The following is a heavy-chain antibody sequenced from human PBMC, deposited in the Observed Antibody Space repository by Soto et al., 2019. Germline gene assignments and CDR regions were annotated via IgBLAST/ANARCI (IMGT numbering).Heavy chain of an antibody. J-gene: IGHJ4*02. V-gene: IGHV4-39*01. CDR2: IYYSGRT. D-gene: IGHD4-17*01. CDR3: ARHDYGGFGL. Sequence: QLQLQESGPGLVKPSETLSLTCTVSGGSISRSSYYWGWIRQPPGKGLEWIGSIYYSGRTYYNPSLTRRVTISVDTSKNQFSLKLSSVTAADTAVYYCARHDYGGFGLWGQGTLVTVSS. CDR1: GGSISRSSYY.